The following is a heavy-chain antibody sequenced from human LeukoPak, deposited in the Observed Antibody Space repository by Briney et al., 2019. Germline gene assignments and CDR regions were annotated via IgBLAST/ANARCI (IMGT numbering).Heavy chain of an antibody. CDR3: ARDQGGYNY. CDR1: GFTFSSCG. D-gene: IGHD5-24*01. CDR2: ISGSGGST. J-gene: IGHJ4*02. V-gene: IGHV3-23*01. Sequence: GGSLRLSCAASGFTFSSCGLNWVCMAQRQGLEWVSAISGSGGSTYYADSVKGRFTISRDNSKNTLYLQMNSLRAEDTAVYYCARDQGGYNYWGQGTLITVSA.